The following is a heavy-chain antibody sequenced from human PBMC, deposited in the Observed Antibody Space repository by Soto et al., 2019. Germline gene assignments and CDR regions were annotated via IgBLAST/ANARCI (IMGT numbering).Heavy chain of an antibody. J-gene: IGHJ4*02. V-gene: IGHV4-4*02. Sequence: QVQLQESGPGLVKPSGTLSLICTVSGDSIRSDKWWSWVRQPPGKGLEWIGEIYRSGSTKYNPSLKSRVTISVDKSKNQFSLNVISVTDADTAVYYCARGETQQQRDYWGQGTLVTVSS. CDR2: IYRSGST. D-gene: IGHD6-13*01. CDR1: GDSIRSDKW. CDR3: ARGETQQQRDY.